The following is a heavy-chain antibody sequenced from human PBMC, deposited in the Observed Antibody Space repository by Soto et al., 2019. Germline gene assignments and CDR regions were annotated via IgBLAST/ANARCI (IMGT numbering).Heavy chain of an antibody. D-gene: IGHD2-15*01. CDR1: GFTFSSYA. Sequence: LRLSCAASGFTFSSYAMSWVRQAPGKGLEWVSAISGSGGSTYYADSVKGRFTISRDNSKNTLYLQMNSLRAEDTAVYYCAKYCSGGSCYPSAFDIWGQGTMVTVSS. V-gene: IGHV3-23*01. J-gene: IGHJ3*02. CDR2: ISGSGGST. CDR3: AKYCSGGSCYPSAFDI.